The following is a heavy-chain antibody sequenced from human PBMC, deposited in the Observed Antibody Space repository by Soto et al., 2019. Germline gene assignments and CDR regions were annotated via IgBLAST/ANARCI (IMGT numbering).Heavy chain of an antibody. CDR1: GGSIRSGGYF. CDR2: FYYRGGT. Sequence: VQLQESGPGLVKPSQTLSLTCTVSGGSIRSGGYFWSWVRQQPGKGLGWIGPFYYRGGTAYNPSLESRVAMSVDTSKNEFTLKVNSVTAADTAIYYCARFAKEENPKLEAWYAFDFWGRGTLVTVSS. V-gene: IGHV4-31*03. CDR3: ARFAKEENPKLEAWYAFDF. D-gene: IGHD6-13*01. J-gene: IGHJ4*02.